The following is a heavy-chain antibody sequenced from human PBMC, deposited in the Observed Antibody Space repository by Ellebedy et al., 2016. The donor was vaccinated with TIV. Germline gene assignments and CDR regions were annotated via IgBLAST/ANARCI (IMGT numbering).Heavy chain of an antibody. CDR2: INAGNGNT. CDR1: GYTFTSYA. CDR3: ARDPFGGWYSSSDAFDI. V-gene: IGHV1-3*01. D-gene: IGHD6-19*01. Sequence: ASVKVSCXASGYTFTSYAMHWVRQAPGQRLEWMGWINAGNGNTKYSQKFQGRVTITRDTSASTAYMELSSLRSEDTAVYYCARDPFGGWYSSSDAFDIWGQGTMVTVSS. J-gene: IGHJ3*02.